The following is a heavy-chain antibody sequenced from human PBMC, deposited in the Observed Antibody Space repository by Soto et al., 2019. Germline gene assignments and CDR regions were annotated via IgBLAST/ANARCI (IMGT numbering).Heavy chain of an antibody. J-gene: IGHJ4*02. CDR2: IYPADSKT. Sequence: GESLKISCEASGYNFTNNWIGWVRQMPGKGLEWVGVIYPADSKTTYSPSFEGQVTISADRSINTAYLRWSSLKASDTAIYFCARHVVGDTFSGPDSWGQGTLVTVSS. V-gene: IGHV5-51*01. D-gene: IGHD1-26*01. CDR3: ARHVVGDTFSGPDS. CDR1: GYNFTNNW.